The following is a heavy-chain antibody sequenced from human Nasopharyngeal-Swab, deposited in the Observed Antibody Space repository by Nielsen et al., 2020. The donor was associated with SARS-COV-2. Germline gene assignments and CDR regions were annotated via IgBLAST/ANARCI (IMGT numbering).Heavy chain of an antibody. Sequence: ASVKVSCKASGYTFTSYAMHWVRQAPGQRLEWMGWINAGNGNTKYSQKFQGRVTITRDTSASTAYMELSSLRSEDTAVYYCARGVFWSRLRLGGLDYWGQGTLVTV. CDR1: GYTFTSYA. V-gene: IGHV1-3*01. J-gene: IGHJ4*02. CDR2: INAGNGNT. D-gene: IGHD5-12*01. CDR3: ARGVFWSRLRLGGLDY.